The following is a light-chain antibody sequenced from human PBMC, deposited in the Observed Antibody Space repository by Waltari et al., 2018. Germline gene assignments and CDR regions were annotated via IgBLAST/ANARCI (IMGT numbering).Light chain of an antibody. J-gene: IGKJ2*01. CDR3: QHYDGFPYT. V-gene: IGKV1-16*01. Sequence: DIQMTQSPSSLSASVGDTVTITCRASQGISNFLVWFQQHPGKPPKSLIYAASTLQDGVPSRFSGRGSGTDFTLTIGSLQPEDFATYYCQHYDGFPYTFGQGTRVDI. CDR1: QGISNF. CDR2: AAS.